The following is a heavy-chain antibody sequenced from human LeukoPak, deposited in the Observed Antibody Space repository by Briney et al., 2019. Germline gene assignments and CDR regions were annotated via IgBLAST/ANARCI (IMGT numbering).Heavy chain of an antibody. CDR3: AKGGSASPYYFGMDI. Sequence: GGSLRLSCAASGFTFSDYYMSWIRQAPGKGLEWVSYISSSGSTIYYADSVKGRFTISRDNAKNSLYLQMNSLTAEDTAIYYCAKGGSASPYYFGMDIWGQGTTVTVSS. CDR2: ISSSGSTI. V-gene: IGHV3-11*01. J-gene: IGHJ6*02. CDR1: GFTFSDYY. D-gene: IGHD2-2*01.